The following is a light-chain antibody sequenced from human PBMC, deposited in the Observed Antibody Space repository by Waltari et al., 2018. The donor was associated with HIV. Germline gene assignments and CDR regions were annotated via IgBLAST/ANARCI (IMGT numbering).Light chain of an antibody. V-gene: IGLV1-40*01. CDR1: SSNIGAGYD. J-gene: IGLJ2*01. Sequence: QSVLTQPPSVSGAPGQRVTISCTGSSSNIGAGYDVHWYQHLPGTAPKLLIYGNRNLPSGVPDRFSCSKSGTSASLAITGLQAEDEADYYCQSYDSSLSGGDVVFGGGTKLTGL. CDR3: QSYDSSLSGGDVV. CDR2: GNR.